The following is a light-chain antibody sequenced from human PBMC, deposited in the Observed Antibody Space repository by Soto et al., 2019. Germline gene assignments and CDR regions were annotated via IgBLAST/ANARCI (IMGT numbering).Light chain of an antibody. CDR2: SAS. CDR1: QRVGIN. CDR3: QQYDCWPRT. Sequence: EIVMTQSPATLSVSPGETATLSCRASQRVGINLAWYQQKPGQAPRLLIYSASTRASGIPDRFSGSGSGTEFTLTIRSLQYADFAFFYCQQYDCWPRTFGQGTKVEIK. J-gene: IGKJ1*01. V-gene: IGKV3-15*01.